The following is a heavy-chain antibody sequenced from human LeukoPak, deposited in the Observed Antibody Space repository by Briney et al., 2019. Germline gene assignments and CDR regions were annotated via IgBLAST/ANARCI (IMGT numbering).Heavy chain of an antibody. V-gene: IGHV1-8*01. J-gene: IGHJ5*02. CDR3: ARDQPEDTSGYQFDP. Sequence: ASVKVSCKASGYTFTSYDINWVRQAPGQGLEWMGWMNPNSGDTGYPQKFQGRVTMTRDTSITTAYMELSSLRSEDTAVYYCARDQPEDTSGYQFDPWGQGTLVTVSS. D-gene: IGHD3-22*01. CDR1: GYTFTSYD. CDR2: MNPNSGDT.